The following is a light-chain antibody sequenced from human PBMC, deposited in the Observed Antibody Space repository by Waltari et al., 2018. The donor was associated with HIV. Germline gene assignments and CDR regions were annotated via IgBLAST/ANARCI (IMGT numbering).Light chain of an antibody. CDR3: QSADSSGTS. Sequence: SDEVTQTPSVSVSPGQTARITCSGETLPKKFVYWYQHKPGQAPVVVIYKDNERPSGSPERFSGSSSGTRATLTISGVQAEDEADYYCQSADSSGTSFGGGTKLTVL. CDR1: TLPKKF. V-gene: IGLV3-25*03. CDR2: KDN. J-gene: IGLJ2*01.